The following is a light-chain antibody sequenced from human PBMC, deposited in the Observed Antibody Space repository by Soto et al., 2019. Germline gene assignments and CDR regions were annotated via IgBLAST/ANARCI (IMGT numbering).Light chain of an antibody. J-gene: IGKJ2*01. CDR1: QSLSRN. CDR2: GVS. CDR3: QQYNDWPSS. Sequence: EIVMTQSPTTLSVSPGERATLSCRASQSLSRNLAWYQQRPGQAPRLLICGVSIRATGVPARFSGSESGTEFTLTISSLQSEDFAVYYCQQYNDWPSSFGQGTKLETK. V-gene: IGKV3-15*01.